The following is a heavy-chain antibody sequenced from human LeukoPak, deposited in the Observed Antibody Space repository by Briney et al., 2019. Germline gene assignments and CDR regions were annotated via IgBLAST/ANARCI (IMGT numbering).Heavy chain of an antibody. CDR3: ARLVGATSIVPEFDY. D-gene: IGHD1-26*01. V-gene: IGHV3-23*01. Sequence: GGSLRLSCAASGFSFNDYAMSWVRQAPGKGLEWVSVISGSGGRTSYADSVKGRFTISRDNAKNSLYLQMNSLRAEDTAVYYCARLVGATSIVPEFDYWGQGTLVTVSS. CDR2: ISGSGGRT. CDR1: GFSFNDYA. J-gene: IGHJ4*02.